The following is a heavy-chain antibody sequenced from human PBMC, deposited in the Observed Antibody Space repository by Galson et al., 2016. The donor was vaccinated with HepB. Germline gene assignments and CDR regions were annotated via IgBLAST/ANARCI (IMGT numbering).Heavy chain of an antibody. Sequence: SLRLSCAASGFTFSRYWMHWIRQAPGKGLVWVSRVNSDGGSTAYADFGKGRFTVTRDNAKKMMYLQMNSLRVEDTAIYYCTGSIGATAPFDYWGQGTLVTVAS. V-gene: IGHV3-74*01. CDR3: TGSIGATAPFDY. J-gene: IGHJ4*02. D-gene: IGHD6-13*01. CDR1: GFTFSRYW. CDR2: VNSDGGST.